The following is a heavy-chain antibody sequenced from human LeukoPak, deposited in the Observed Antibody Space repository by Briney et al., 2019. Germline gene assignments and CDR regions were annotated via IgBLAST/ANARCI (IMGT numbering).Heavy chain of an antibody. D-gene: IGHD5-18*01. J-gene: IGHJ6*02. CDR3: AKEEGYSYGQYYYYGMDV. CDR2: ISGSGGST. CDR1: GFTFSSYA. Sequence: GGSLRLSCAASGFTFSSYAMSWVRQAPGKGLEWVSAISGSGGSTYYADSVRGRFTISRDNSKNTLYLQMNSLRAEDTAVYYCAKEEGYSYGQYYYYGMDVWGQGTTVTVSS. V-gene: IGHV3-23*01.